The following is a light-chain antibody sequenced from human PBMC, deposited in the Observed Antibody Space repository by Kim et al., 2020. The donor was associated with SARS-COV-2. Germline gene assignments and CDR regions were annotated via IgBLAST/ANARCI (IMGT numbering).Light chain of an antibody. CDR1: QSVSSN. CDR3: QQYNNWPPLT. J-gene: IGKJ4*01. CDR2: GAS. V-gene: IGKV3-15*01. Sequence: VSPGERAPLSCRASQSVSSNLAWYQQKPGQAPRLLIYGASTRATGIPARFSGSGSGTELTLTISSLQSEDFAVYYCQQYNNWPPLTFGGGTKVEIK.